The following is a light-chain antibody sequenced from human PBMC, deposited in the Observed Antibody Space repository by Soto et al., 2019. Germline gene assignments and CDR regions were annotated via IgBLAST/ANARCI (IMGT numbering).Light chain of an antibody. Sequence: QSVLTQPPSASGSPGQSVTISCTGTSSDVGIFNYVSWYQQHSDQAPKLLIFEVNKRPSGVPDRFSASKSGNTASLTVSGLQAEDEADYYCCSYAGSNTLIFGGGTKLTVL. J-gene: IGLJ2*01. V-gene: IGLV2-8*01. CDR2: EVN. CDR1: SSDVGIFNY. CDR3: CSYAGSNTLI.